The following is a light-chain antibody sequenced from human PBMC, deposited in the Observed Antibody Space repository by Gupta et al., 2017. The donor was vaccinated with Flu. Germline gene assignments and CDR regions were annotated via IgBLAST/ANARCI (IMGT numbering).Light chain of an antibody. V-gene: IGLV1-40*01. CDR2: GDD. CDR3: QSYDSGLSGPWV. CDR1: SSNIGAGYD. J-gene: IGLJ3*02. Sequence: QSVLTPPPSVSGAPGQRATISCTVSSSNIGAGYDVHWYQQLPGTAPKLLIHGDDNRPPGVPDRFSGSKSGTSASLAITGLQAEDEADYYCQSYDSGLSGPWVFGGGTKLTVL.